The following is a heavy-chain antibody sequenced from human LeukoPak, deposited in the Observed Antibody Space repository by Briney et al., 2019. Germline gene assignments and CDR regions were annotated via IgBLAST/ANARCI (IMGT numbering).Heavy chain of an antibody. CDR3: ARSFQWFNTLASAYFDY. D-gene: IGHD3-22*01. CDR1: GYTFTSYD. CDR2: MNPNSGST. V-gene: IGHV1-8*01. J-gene: IGHJ4*02. Sequence: ASVKVSCKASGYTFTSYDINWVRQATGQGLEWVGWMNPNSGSTGYAQKFQGRVTMTRNIFMSTAYMELSSLRSEDTAVYYCARSFQWFNTLASAYFDYWGQGTLVTVSS.